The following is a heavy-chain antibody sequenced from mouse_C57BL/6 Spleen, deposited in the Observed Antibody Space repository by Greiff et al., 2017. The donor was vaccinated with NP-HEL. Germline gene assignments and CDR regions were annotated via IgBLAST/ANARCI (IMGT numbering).Heavy chain of an antibody. J-gene: IGHJ2*01. CDR1: GYTFTNYW. CDR3: ARSGTGSPLDY. Sequence: QVQLQQSGAELVRPGTSVKMSCKASGYTFTNYWIGWAKQRPGHGLEWIGDIYPGGGYTNYNEKFKGKATLTADKSSSTAYIQFSSLTSEDSAIYYCARSGTGSPLDYWGQGTTLTVSS. V-gene: IGHV1-63*01. CDR2: IYPGGGYT. D-gene: IGHD3-3*01.